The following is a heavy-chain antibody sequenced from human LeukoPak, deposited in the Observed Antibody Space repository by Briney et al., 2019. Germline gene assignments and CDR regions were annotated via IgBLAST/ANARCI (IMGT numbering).Heavy chain of an antibody. V-gene: IGHV4-31*03. CDR2: IYYSGST. J-gene: IGHJ4*02. D-gene: IGHD5-12*01. Sequence: SETLSLTCTVSGGSISSGGYYWSWIRQHPGKGLEWIGYIYYSGSTYYNPSLKSRVTISVDTSKNQFSLKLSSVTAADTAVYYCARAVVNSGHDSLYFDYWGQGTLVTVSS. CDR1: GGSISSGGYY. CDR3: ARAVVNSGHDSLYFDY.